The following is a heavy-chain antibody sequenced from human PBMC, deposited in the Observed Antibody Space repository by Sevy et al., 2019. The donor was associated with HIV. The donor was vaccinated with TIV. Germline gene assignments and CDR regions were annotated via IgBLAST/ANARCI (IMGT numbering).Heavy chain of an antibody. V-gene: IGHV1-69*13. CDR2: IIPIFGTA. CDR3: ARGHVYYGSGSYYPSRRWKYFDY. D-gene: IGHD3-10*01. J-gene: IGHJ4*02. Sequence: ASVKVSCKASGGTFSSYAISWVRQAPGQGLEWMGGIIPIFGTANYAQKFQGRVTITAAESTGTAYMELSSLRSEDTAVYYCARGHVYYGSGSYYPSRRWKYFDYWGQGTLVTVSS. CDR1: GGTFSSYA.